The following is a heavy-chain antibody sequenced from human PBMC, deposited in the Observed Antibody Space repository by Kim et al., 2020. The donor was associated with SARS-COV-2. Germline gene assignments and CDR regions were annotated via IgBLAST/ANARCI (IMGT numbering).Heavy chain of an antibody. D-gene: IGHD4-17*01. CDR1: EVTFNINV. J-gene: IGHJ6*02. CDR3: ARNVPYGDYATGLDV. Sequence: GGSLRLSCAASEVTFNINVIHWVRQAPGKGLEWLALISYDGSHKFYGDSVKGRFTVSRDNSKKTVSLQMGGLRAEDTAVYHCARNVPYGDYATGLDVWGQGTTVTVSS. CDR2: ISYDGSHK. V-gene: IGHV3-30-3*01.